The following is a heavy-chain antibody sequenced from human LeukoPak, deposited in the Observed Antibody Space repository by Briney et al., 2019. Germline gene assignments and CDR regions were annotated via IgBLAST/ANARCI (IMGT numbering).Heavy chain of an antibody. CDR2: MNPNSGNS. V-gene: IGHV1-8*01. J-gene: IGHJ3*02. Sequence: ASVKVSCKTSGYTFTRNDINWVRQATGQGLEWMGWMNPNSGNSGYAQKLQGRVTMTTDTSTSTAYMELRSLRSDDTAVYYCARPSGDYYDLYAFDIWGQGTMVTVSS. CDR3: ARPSGDYYDLYAFDI. CDR1: GYTFTRND. D-gene: IGHD3-22*01.